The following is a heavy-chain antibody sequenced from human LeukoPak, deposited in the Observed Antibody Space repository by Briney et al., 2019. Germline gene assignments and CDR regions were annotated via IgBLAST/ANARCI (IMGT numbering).Heavy chain of an antibody. Sequence: GGSLRLSCAASGFTFSDYYMRWVRQAPGKGLEWVSYITSSGSTIYYADSVKGRFTISRDNAKNSLYLQMNSLRAEDTAVYYCAGHYAASVAFDIWGQGTMVTVSS. V-gene: IGHV3-11*01. CDR2: ITSSGSTI. J-gene: IGHJ3*02. D-gene: IGHD3-16*01. CDR3: AGHYAASVAFDI. CDR1: GFTFSDYY.